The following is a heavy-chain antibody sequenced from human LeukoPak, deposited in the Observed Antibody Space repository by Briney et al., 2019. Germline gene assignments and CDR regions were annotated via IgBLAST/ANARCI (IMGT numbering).Heavy chain of an antibody. CDR2: IWYDGSNK. D-gene: IGHD2-15*01. CDR1: GFTFSSYG. CDR3: ARDSSHCSGGSCYSVY. Sequence: KSGGSLRLSCAASGFTFSSYGMHWVRQAPGKGLEWVAVIWYDGSNKYYADSVKGRFTISRDNSKNTLYLQMNSLRAEDTAVYYCARDSSHCSGGSCYSVYWGQGTLVTVSS. J-gene: IGHJ4*02. V-gene: IGHV3-33*01.